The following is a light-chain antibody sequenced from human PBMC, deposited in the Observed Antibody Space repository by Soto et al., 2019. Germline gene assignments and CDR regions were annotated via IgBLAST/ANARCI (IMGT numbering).Light chain of an antibody. CDR1: QTINNW. J-gene: IGKJ1*01. Sequence: DIQMTQSPSTLSASIVDRVTITCRASQTINNWLAWYQQKPGKAPNLLIYHASNLETGVPSRFSGSAFGTEFTLTISSLQSDDFATYYCQHYNSYPWTFGQGTKVDIK. V-gene: IGKV1-5*01. CDR3: QHYNSYPWT. CDR2: HAS.